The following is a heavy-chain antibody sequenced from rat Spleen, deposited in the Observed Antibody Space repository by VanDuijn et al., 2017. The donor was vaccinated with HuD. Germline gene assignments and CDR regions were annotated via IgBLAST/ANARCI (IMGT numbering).Heavy chain of an antibody. CDR3: ARDGMVGPPFAY. J-gene: IGHJ2*01. Sequence: QVQLKESGPGLVQSSQTLSLTCTVSGFSLTSYHVSWVRQPPGKGLEWMGIIWTGGTTTYNSLLESRLSISRDASKSQVFLKMNSLQTEDTATYFCARDGMVGPPFAYWGQGVMVTVSS. CDR2: IWTGGTT. D-gene: IGHD3-1*01. CDR1: GFSLTSYH. V-gene: IGHV2-15*01.